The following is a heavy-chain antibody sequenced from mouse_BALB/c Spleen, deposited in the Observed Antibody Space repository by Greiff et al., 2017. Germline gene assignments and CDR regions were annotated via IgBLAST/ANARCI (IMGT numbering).Heavy chain of an antibody. J-gene: IGHJ4*01. CDR1: GFNIKDYY. CDR2: IDPENGNT. D-gene: IGHD1-1*01. Sequence: VQLKESGAELVRPGALVKLSCKASGFNIKDYYMHWVKQRPEQGLEWIGWIDPENGNTIYDPKFQGKASITADTSSNTAYLQLSSLTSEDTAVYYCARWGWDYYGSSYHYYAMDDWGQGTSVTVSS. CDR3: ARWGWDYYGSSYHYYAMDD. V-gene: IGHV14-1*02.